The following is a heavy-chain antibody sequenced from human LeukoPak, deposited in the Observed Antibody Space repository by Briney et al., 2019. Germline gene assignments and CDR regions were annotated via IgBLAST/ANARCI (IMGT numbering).Heavy chain of an antibody. V-gene: IGHV3-7*01. CDR1: GSGFTFSEFW. CDR3: AREAYCGGPSCFAVNYMDV. D-gene: IGHD2-2*01. J-gene: IGHJ6*03. CDR2: IKGDGSET. Sequence: GGSLRLSCVASGSGFTFSEFWMGWVRQSPGERLEWVANIKGDGSETYYVDSVKGRFTISRDNVKNSVYLQMNSLRADDTSMYRCAREAYCGGPSCFAVNYMDVWGKGTTVTVSS.